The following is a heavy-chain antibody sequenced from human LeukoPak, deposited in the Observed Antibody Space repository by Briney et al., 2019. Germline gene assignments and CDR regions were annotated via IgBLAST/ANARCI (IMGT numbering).Heavy chain of an antibody. J-gene: IGHJ5*01. CDR3: ARADASRWFDY. V-gene: IGHV1-2*02. CDR2: INANSGDT. Sequence: ASVKVSCKASGYTFTGYYMHWVRQAPGQGLEWMGWINANSGDTGYAQKFQGRVTMTRYTSVSTAYMSRLRSDDTAVYFCARADASRWFDYWGQGALVTVSS. CDR1: GYTFTGYY. D-gene: IGHD2-2*01.